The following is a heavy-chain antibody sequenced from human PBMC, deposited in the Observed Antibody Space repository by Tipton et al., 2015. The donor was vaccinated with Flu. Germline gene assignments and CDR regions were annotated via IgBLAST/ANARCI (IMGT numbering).Heavy chain of an antibody. D-gene: IGHD3-16*01. J-gene: IGHJ6*02. CDR1: GYTFSSYA. V-gene: IGHV7-4-1*02. CDR3: AIHRSEANYDYVWGSKGQTVDHYAMDV. CDR2: INTNTGNP. Sequence: VQLVQSGSELKKPGASVKVSCKASGYTFSSYAMNWVRQAPGQGLEWMGWINTNTGNPTYAQGFTGRLVFSLDTSVGTAYLQITSLKAEDTAVYYCAIHRSEANYDYVWGSKGQTVDHYAMDVWGQGTTVTVSS.